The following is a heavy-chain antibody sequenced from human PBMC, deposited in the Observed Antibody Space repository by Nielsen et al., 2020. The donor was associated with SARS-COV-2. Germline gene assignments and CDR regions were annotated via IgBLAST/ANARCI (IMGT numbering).Heavy chain of an antibody. J-gene: IGHJ5*02. CDR1: GGSISSGDYY. Sequence: LRLSCTVSGGSISSGDYYWSWIRQPPGKGLEWIGYIYYSGSTYYNPSLKSRVTISVDTSKNQFSLKLSSVTAADTAVYYCARTLVVPAATPFDPWGQGTLVTVSS. CDR3: ARTLVVPAATPFDP. CDR2: IYYSGST. D-gene: IGHD2-2*01. V-gene: IGHV4-30-4*01.